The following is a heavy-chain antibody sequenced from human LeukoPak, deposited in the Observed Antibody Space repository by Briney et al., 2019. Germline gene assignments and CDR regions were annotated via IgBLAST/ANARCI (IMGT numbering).Heavy chain of an antibody. J-gene: IGHJ3*02. CDR2: IYSSGST. D-gene: IGHD1-26*01. CDR3: ARQRRSPGFAFDI. Sequence: SETLSLTCTVSGGSISGYYWSWIRQPPGKGLKWIGYIYSSGSTNYNPSLKSRVTISVDTSKKQFSLKLRSVTAADTAVYYCARQRRSPGFAFDIWGQGTMVTVSS. CDR1: GGSISGYY. V-gene: IGHV4-4*09.